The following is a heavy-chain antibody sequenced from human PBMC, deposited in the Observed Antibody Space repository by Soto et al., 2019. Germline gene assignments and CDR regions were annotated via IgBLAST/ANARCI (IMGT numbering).Heavy chain of an antibody. CDR3: ARSRVSGTYYHGSGSPKYYYYGMDV. D-gene: IGHD3-10*01. CDR1: GGTFSSYA. Sequence: SVKVSCKASGGTFSSYAISWVRQAPGQGLEWMGGIIPIFGTANYAQKFQGRVTITADESTSTAYMELSSLRSEDTAVYYCARSRVSGTYYHGSGSPKYYYYGMDVWGQGLTV. J-gene: IGHJ6*02. V-gene: IGHV1-69*13. CDR2: IIPIFGTA.